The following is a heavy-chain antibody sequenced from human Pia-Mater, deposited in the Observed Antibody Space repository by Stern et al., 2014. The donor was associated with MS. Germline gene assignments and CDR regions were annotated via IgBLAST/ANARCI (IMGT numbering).Heavy chain of an antibody. Sequence: VQLVQSGGGLVKPGGSLRLSCAASGFTFSDYYMSWIRQAPGPGLEWVSSISSSGSSIYYADSVKGRFTISRDNAKNSLYLQMNSLRAEDTAVYYCARSHSKWLVHDAFDIWGQGTMVRVSS. J-gene: IGHJ3*02. D-gene: IGHD6-19*01. CDR1: GFTFSDYY. V-gene: IGHV3-11*01. CDR2: ISSSGSSI. CDR3: ARSHSKWLVHDAFDI.